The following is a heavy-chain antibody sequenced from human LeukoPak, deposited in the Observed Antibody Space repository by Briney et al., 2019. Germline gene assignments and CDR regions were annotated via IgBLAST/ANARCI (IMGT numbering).Heavy chain of an antibody. CDR1: GYTFTSYG. CDR2: ISAYNGNT. CDR3: ARGVYCSSTSCFGKNWFDP. V-gene: IGHV1-18*01. J-gene: IGHJ5*02. Sequence: ASVKVSCKASGYTFTSYGISWVRQAPGQGLEWMGWISAYNGNTNYAQKLQGRVTMTTDTSTSTAYMELRSLRSDDTAVYYCARGVYCSSTSCFGKNWFDPWGQGTLVTVSS. D-gene: IGHD2-2*01.